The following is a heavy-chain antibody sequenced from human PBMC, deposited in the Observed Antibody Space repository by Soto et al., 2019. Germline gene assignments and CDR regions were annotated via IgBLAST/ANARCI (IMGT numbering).Heavy chain of an antibody. CDR2: IYPGDSDT. J-gene: IGHJ6*02. CDR3: ARTRSFTLGFYYDGMDV. CDR1: GYSFASYW. Sequence: ESLKMFCPGSGYSFASYWIGLVRQMPGKDLEWMGIIYPGDSDTRYSPSFQGQVTISADKSLRTAYLQWTSLKASDTALYYCARTRSFTLGFYYDGMDVWGQGTTVTVSS. D-gene: IGHD6-6*01. V-gene: IGHV5-51*01.